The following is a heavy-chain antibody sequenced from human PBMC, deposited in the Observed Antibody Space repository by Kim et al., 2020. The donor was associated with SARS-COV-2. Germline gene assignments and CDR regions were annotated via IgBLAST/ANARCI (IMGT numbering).Heavy chain of an antibody. Sequence: SVKVSCKASGGTFSSYAISWVRQAPGQGLEWMGGIIPIFGTANYAQKFQGRVTITADESTNTAYMELSSLRSEDTAVYYCARDRSGSYFAVGAFDIWGQGTMVTVSS. D-gene: IGHD1-26*01. CDR1: GGTFSSYA. J-gene: IGHJ3*02. CDR3: ARDRSGSYFAVGAFDI. V-gene: IGHV1-69*13. CDR2: IIPIFGTA.